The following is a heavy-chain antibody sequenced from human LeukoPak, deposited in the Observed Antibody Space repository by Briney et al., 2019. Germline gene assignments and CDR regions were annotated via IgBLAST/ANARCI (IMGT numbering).Heavy chain of an antibody. CDR3: AKDSAKKYDDY. Sequence: GGSLRLSCAASGFTFSSYWMSWVRQAPGKGLEWVANIKQDGSEKYYVDSVKGRFTISRDNAKNSLYLQMNSLRAEDTAVYYCAKDSAKKYDDYWGQGTLVTVSS. CDR1: GFTFSSYW. J-gene: IGHJ4*02. CDR2: IKQDGSEK. D-gene: IGHD2/OR15-2a*01. V-gene: IGHV3-7*03.